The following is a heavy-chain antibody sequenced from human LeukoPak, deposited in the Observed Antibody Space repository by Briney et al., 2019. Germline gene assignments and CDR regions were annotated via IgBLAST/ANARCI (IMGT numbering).Heavy chain of an antibody. V-gene: IGHV1-69*04. D-gene: IGHD5-18*01. Sequence: SVNVSCKASGGTFSSYAISWVRQAPGQGLEWMGRIIPILGIANYAQKFQGRVTITADKSTSTAYMELSSLRSEDTAVYYCARARLGGTAMAGYYYYGMDVWGQGTTVTVSS. CDR2: IIPILGIA. CDR3: ARARLGGTAMAGYYYYGMDV. J-gene: IGHJ6*02. CDR1: GGTFSSYA.